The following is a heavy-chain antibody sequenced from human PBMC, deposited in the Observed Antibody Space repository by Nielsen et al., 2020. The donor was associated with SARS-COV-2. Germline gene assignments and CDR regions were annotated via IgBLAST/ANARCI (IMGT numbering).Heavy chain of an antibody. J-gene: IGHJ5*02. CDR2: INPSGGST. D-gene: IGHD1-1*01. Sequence: ASVKVSCKASGYTFTSYYMHWVRQAPGQGLEWMGIINPSGGSTSYAQKFQGRVTMTRDTSTSTVYMELSSLRSEDTAVYYRARVRTTGTTLSWFDPWGQGTLVTVSS. CDR3: ARVRTTGTTLSWFDP. CDR1: GYTFTSYY. V-gene: IGHV1-46*01.